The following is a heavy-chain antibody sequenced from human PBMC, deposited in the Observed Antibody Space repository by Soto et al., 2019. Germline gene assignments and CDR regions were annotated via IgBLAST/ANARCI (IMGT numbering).Heavy chain of an antibody. D-gene: IGHD3-9*01. CDR1: GGTFSSYA. Sequence: GASVKVSCKASGGTFSSYAISWVRQAPGQGLEWMGGIIPIFGTANYAQKFQGRVTITADESTSTAYMELSSLRSEDTAVYYCAASTPGYFDHPTYYYYGMDVWGQGTTVTVSS. J-gene: IGHJ6*02. V-gene: IGHV1-69*13. CDR3: AASTPGYFDHPTYYYYGMDV. CDR2: IIPIFGTA.